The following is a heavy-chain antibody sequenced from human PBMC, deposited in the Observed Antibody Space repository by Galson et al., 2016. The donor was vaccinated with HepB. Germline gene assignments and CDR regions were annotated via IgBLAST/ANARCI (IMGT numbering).Heavy chain of an antibody. D-gene: IGHD5-24*01. CDR1: GFTVSNNY. Sequence: SLRLSCAASGFTVSNNYMSWVRQAPGKGLEGVSVIYSGGSTYYADSVKGRFTISRDNSKNTLYLQMNSLRAEDTAVYYCARDPMATRYYYYGMDVWGQGTTVTVSS. CDR3: ARDPMATRYYYYGMDV. CDR2: IYSGGST. V-gene: IGHV3-53*01. J-gene: IGHJ6*02.